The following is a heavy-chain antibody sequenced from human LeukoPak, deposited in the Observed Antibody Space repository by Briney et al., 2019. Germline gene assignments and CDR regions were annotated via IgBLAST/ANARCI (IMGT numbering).Heavy chain of an antibody. J-gene: IGHJ4*02. D-gene: IGHD3-22*01. CDR3: AKAPGGYYYDSSGYYQFDY. CDR2: ISGSGGST. CDR1: GFTFSSCA. V-gene: IGHV3-23*01. Sequence: GGSLRLSCAASGFTFSSCAMSWVRQAPGKGLEWVSAISGSGGSTYYADSVKGRFTISRDNSKNTLYLQMNSLRAEDTAVYYCAKAPGGYYYDSSGYYQFDYWGQGTLVTVSS.